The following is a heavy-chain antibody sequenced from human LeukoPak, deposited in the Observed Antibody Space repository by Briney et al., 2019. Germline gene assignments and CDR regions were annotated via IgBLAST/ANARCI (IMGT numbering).Heavy chain of an antibody. V-gene: IGHV3-66*01. Sequence: PGGSLRLSCAASGFTVSSNYMSWVRQAPGKGLEWVSVIYSGGSTYYADSVKGRFTISRDNSKNTLYLQMNSLRAEDTAVYYCARVGSPVAGYYDGMDVWGQGTTVTVSS. CDR2: IYSGGST. J-gene: IGHJ6*02. D-gene: IGHD6-19*01. CDR3: ARVGSPVAGYYDGMDV. CDR1: GFTVSSNY.